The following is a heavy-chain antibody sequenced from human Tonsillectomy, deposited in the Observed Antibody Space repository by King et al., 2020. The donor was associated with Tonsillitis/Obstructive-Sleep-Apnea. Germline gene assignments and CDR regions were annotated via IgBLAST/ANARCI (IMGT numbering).Heavy chain of an antibody. CDR3: ARSYNSSGYADY. CDR2: ISSSGSTI. CDR1: GFTFSSYE. J-gene: IGHJ4*02. V-gene: IGHV3-48*03. D-gene: IGHD3-22*01. Sequence: DVQLVESGGGLVQPGGSLRLSCAASGFTFSSYEMNWVRQALGKGLEWVSYISSSGSTIYYADSVKGRFTISRDNAKNSLYLQMNSLRAEDTAVYYCARSYNSSGYADYWGQGTLVTVSS.